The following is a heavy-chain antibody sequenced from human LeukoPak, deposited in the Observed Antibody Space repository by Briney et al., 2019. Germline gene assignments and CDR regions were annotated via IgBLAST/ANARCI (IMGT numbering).Heavy chain of an antibody. Sequence: GGSLRLSCAASGFTFSSYAMSWVRQAPGKGLEWVSGITWNSGGIGYADSVKGRFTISRDNAKNSLYLQMNSLRAEDTALYYCAKGYGDYYYYYGMDVWGLGTTVTVS. CDR3: AKGYGDYYYYYGMDV. J-gene: IGHJ6*02. D-gene: IGHD4-17*01. V-gene: IGHV3-9*01. CDR1: GFTFSSYA. CDR2: ITWNSGGI.